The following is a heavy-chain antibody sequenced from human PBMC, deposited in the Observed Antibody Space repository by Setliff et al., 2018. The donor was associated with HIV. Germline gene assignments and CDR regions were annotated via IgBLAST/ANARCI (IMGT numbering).Heavy chain of an antibody. CDR3: ARSPSYSSSFSYYYYSMDV. CDR1: GGSISSFY. D-gene: IGHD6-6*01. V-gene: IGHV4-4*09. Sequence: PSETLSLTCTVSGGSISSFYWSWIRQPPGKGLEWIGYIYTSGSTNYNPSLKSRVAISVDTSKNQFSLKLSSVTAADTAVYYCARSPSYSSSFSYYYYSMDVWGQGTTVTAP. CDR2: IYTSGST. J-gene: IGHJ6*02.